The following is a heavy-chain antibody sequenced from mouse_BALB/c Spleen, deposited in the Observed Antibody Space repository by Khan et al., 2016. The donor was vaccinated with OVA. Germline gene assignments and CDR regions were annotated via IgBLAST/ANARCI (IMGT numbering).Heavy chain of an antibody. CDR1: GYTFTSYW. J-gene: IGHJ2*01. CDR3: ARGGYDYGLFDD. Sequence: QVQLKESGAELAKPGASVKMSCKASGYTFTSYWMHWVKQRPGQGLEWIGYINPSTGYTEYNQKFKDKATLTADKSSSTAYMQLSSLTSEDSAVYYCARGGYDYGLFDDWGQGTTLTVSS. V-gene: IGHV1-7*01. D-gene: IGHD2-4*01. CDR2: INPSTGYT.